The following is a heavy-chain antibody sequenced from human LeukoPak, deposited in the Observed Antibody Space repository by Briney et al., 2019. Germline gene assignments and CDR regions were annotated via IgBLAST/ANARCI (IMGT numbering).Heavy chain of an antibody. CDR2: LSGSGGST. Sequence: PGGSLRLPCAASGFTFSSHAMRWLRPPPGKGLEYVSALSGSGGSTYYADSVKGRFTISRDNSKNTLYLQMNSLRAEDTAVYYCAKNVRWLVRDYFDYWGQGTLVTVSS. D-gene: IGHD6-19*01. CDR1: GFTFSSHA. V-gene: IGHV3-23*01. CDR3: AKNVRWLVRDYFDY. J-gene: IGHJ4*02.